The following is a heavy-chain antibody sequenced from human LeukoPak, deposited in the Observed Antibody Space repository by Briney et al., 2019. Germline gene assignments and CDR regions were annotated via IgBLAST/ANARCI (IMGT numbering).Heavy chain of an antibody. J-gene: IGHJ4*02. D-gene: IGHD4/OR15-4a*01. Sequence: QTGGSLRLSCAASRFTFSTYWMNWVRQAPGKGLEWVANIKQDGNEKYHADSVKGRFTISRDNGKNSLDLQMNSLRADDTAVYYCARDTLGEGEDANYAVYYFDYWGQGTVVTVSS. CDR1: RFTFSTYW. CDR3: ARDTLGEGEDANYAVYYFDY. CDR2: IKQDGNEK. V-gene: IGHV3-7*01.